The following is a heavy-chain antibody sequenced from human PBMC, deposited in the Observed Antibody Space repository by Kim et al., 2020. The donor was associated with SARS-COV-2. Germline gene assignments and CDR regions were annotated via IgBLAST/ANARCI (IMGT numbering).Heavy chain of an antibody. CDR2: ISGSGQAI. CDR1: EFSFSTYG. J-gene: IGHJ6*02. D-gene: IGHD2-21*01. Sequence: GGSLRLSCAASEFSFSTYGMNWFRQAPGKGLEWLSDISGSGQAIFYADSVKGRFTISRDNAANSVFLQMNSLTVDDTDHYYCTREFLNYGLYVWGQGTTV. V-gene: IGHV3-48*03. CDR3: TREFLNYGLYV.